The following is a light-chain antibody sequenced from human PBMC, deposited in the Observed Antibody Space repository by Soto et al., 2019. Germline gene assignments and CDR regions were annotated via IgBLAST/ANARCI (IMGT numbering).Light chain of an antibody. J-gene: IGLJ1*01. CDR2: DVT. V-gene: IGLV2-14*01. Sequence: QSALTQPASVSGSPGQSITISCTGTSSDVGSYNSVSWHQQHPGQAPKLMIYDVTNRASGIPDRLSASKSGNTASLTISGLQAGDEADYYCSSYRSSSTYVFGTGTKLTVL. CDR3: SSYRSSSTYV. CDR1: SSDVGSYNS.